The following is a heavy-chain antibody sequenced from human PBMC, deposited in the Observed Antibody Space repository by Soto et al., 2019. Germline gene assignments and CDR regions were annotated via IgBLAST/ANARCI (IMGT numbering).Heavy chain of an antibody. CDR1: GGSISSGGNY. D-gene: IGHD5-12*01. Sequence: QVQLQESGPGLVKPSQTLSLTCNVSGGSISSGGNYWSWIRQHPGKGLEWIGYIYYSGTTYYNPSLKSRLTTSIDTSRNQFSLKWSSVTAADPAVYYCARAYSRYDKTRFDPWGQGTLVTVSS. J-gene: IGHJ5*02. CDR2: IYYSGTT. V-gene: IGHV4-31*03. CDR3: ARAYSRYDKTRFDP.